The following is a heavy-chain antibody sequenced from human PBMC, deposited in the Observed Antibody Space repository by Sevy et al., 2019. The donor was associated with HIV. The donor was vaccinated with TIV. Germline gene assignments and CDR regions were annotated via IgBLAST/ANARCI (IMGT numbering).Heavy chain of an antibody. Sequence: GGSLRLSCKASGFIFSRYGVHWVRQAPGKGLEWVASIFNVGKTKYYGNAVKGRFTISRDDSKNTLYLQMDSLRAEDTAVYYCARESGSDWYLDYWGQGTLVTVSS. CDR1: GFIFSRYG. V-gene: IGHV3-33*01. J-gene: IGHJ4*02. CDR3: ARESGSDWYLDY. D-gene: IGHD1-26*01. CDR2: IFNVGKTK.